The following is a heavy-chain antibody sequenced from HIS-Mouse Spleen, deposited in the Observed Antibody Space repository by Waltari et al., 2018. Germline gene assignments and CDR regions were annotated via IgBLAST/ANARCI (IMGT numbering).Heavy chain of an antibody. CDR3: AKDKHHAFDY. V-gene: IGHV3-30*18. CDR1: CFTFSSYG. Sequence: QVQLVESGGGVVQPGRSLRLSCAASCFTFSSYGMHWVRQAPGKGLEWVAVISYDGSNKYYADSVKGRFTISRDNSKNTLYLQMNSLRAEDTAVYYCAKDKHHAFDYWGQGTLVTVSS. J-gene: IGHJ4*02. CDR2: ISYDGSNK.